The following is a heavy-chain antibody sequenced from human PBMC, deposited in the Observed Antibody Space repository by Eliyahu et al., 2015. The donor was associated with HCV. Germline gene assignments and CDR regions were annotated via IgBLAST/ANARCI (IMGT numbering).Heavy chain of an antibody. V-gene: IGHV1-69*01. Sequence: EVKKPGSSVKVSCKASGGTFSSYAISWVRQAPGQGLEWMGGIIPIFGTANYAQKFQGRVTITADESTSTAYMELSSLRSEDTAVYYCARETSGYDSGYYYYYMDVWGKGTTVTVSS. CDR2: IIPIFGTA. D-gene: IGHD5-12*01. J-gene: IGHJ6*03. CDR3: ARETSGYDSGYYYYYMDV. CDR1: GGTFSSYA.